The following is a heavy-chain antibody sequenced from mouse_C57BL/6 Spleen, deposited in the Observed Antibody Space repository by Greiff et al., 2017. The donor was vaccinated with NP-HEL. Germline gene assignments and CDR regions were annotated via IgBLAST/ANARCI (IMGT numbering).Heavy chain of an antibody. CDR2: IDPEDGET. V-gene: IGHV14-2*01. J-gene: IGHJ2*01. D-gene: IGHD3-3*01. Sequence: VQLQQSGAELVKPGASVKLSCTASGFNIKDYYMHWVKQRTEQGLEWIGRIDPEDGETKYAPTFQGKATITADTSSNTAYLQLSSLTSEDTAVYYCARELGRVGDFDYWGQGTTLTVSS. CDR3: ARELGRVGDFDY. CDR1: GFNIKDYY.